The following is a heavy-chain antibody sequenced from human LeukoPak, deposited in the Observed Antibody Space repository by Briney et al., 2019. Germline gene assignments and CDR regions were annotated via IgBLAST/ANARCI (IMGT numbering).Heavy chain of an antibody. CDR3: ARRRSGKNWFVP. J-gene: IGHJ5*02. CDR1: SGSISSGDYY. Sequence: PSETLSLTCTVSSGSISSGDYYWGWVRQPPGEGLEWIASINYSGTTFYNPSLKSRVTISVDTSENQFSLKLSSVTAADTALYYCARRRSGKNWFVPWGQGTLVTVSS. CDR2: INYSGTT. D-gene: IGHD3-10*01. V-gene: IGHV4-39*01.